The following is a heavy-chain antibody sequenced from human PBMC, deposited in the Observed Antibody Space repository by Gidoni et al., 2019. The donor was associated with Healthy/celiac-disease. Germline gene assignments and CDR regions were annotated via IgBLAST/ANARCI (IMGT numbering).Heavy chain of an antibody. V-gene: IGHV1-2*02. J-gene: IGHJ4*02. CDR1: GYAFPGYY. Sequence: QVQLVQSGAEVKKPGASVKVSCKASGYAFPGYYMHWVRQYPGQGLEWMGWSNPNSGGTKYAQKFQGRVTMTRDKSISTAYMELSRLRSDDTAVYYCASWRYYYDSSAFDYWGQGTLVTVSS. CDR3: ASWRYYYDSSAFDY. CDR2: SNPNSGGT. D-gene: IGHD3-22*01.